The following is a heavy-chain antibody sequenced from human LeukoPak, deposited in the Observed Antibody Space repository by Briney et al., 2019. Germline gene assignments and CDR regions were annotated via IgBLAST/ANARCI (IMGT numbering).Heavy chain of an antibody. CDR3: ARASCSSTSCYAVPFDI. V-gene: IGHV4-59*11. Sequence: SEPLSLTCTVSGGSISSHYWSWLRQPPGTRLKWIGYIYYSGTTNYNPALKSRVTISVDTSKTQFSLKLSSVTAADTAVYYCARASCSSTSCYAVPFDIWGQGTMVTVSS. J-gene: IGHJ3*02. CDR2: IYYSGTT. D-gene: IGHD2-2*01. CDR1: GGSISSHY.